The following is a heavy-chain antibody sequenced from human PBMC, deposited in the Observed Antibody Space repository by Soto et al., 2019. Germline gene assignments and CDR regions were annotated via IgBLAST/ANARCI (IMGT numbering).Heavy chain of an antibody. CDR1: GGTFSSYT. D-gene: IGHD6-13*01. CDR3: ATRDGDGAAGKYYFDY. V-gene: IGHV1-69*02. J-gene: IGHJ4*02. CDR2: IIPILGIA. Sequence: QVQLVQSGAEVKKPGSSVKVSCKASGGTFSSYTISWVRQAPGQGLEWMGRIIPILGIANYAQKFQGRVTITAEKSTSTAYMELSSLRSEDTAVYYCATRDGDGAAGKYYFDYWGQGTLVTVSS.